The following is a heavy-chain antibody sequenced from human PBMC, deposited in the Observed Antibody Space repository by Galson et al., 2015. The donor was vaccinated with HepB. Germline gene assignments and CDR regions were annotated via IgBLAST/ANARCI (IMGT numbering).Heavy chain of an antibody. Sequence: SVKVSCKASGYTFTGYHMHWVRQAPGQGLEWMGWINPNSGGTNYAQKFQGRVTMTRDTSTSTAYMELSRLRSDDTAVYYCAADMYYDILTGYSPPGRWGQGTLVTVSS. D-gene: IGHD3-9*01. J-gene: IGHJ4*02. CDR3: AADMYYDILTGYSPPGR. CDR2: INPNSGGT. V-gene: IGHV1-2*02. CDR1: GYTFTGYH.